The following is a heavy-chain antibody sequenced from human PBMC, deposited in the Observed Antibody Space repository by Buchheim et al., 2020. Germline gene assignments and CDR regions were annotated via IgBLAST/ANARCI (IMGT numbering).Heavy chain of an antibody. V-gene: IGHV3-30*03. CDR1: GFSFSTYD. CDR2: ISFDGTKK. CDR3: ATKGGYSYGDDAFDI. J-gene: IGHJ3*02. D-gene: IGHD5-18*01. Sequence: QVQLVESGGGVVQPGRSLRLSCAASGFSFSTYDIHWVRQAPGKGLEWVAVISFDGTKKYYGDSVKGRVTISRDNSKNTLYLQMNSLVEEDTALYYCATKGGYSYGDDAFDIWGQGT.